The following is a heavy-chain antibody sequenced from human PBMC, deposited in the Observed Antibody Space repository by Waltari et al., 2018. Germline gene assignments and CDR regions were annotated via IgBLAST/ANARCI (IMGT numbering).Heavy chain of an antibody. J-gene: IGHJ4*02. CDR2: IYDSGAT. V-gene: IGHV4-59*01. CDR1: GGSMNTYY. Sequence: QVQLQESGPGLVKPSETLSLTCTVSGGSMNTYYWTWIRQPPGKGLEYIGYIYDSGATNDNPSLKSRITISIDTSMNQFYLKVTSVTAADTAVYYCARGDRAPSVYGTELDYWGQGTMVTVSS. D-gene: IGHD5-12*01. CDR3: ARGDRAPSVYGTELDY.